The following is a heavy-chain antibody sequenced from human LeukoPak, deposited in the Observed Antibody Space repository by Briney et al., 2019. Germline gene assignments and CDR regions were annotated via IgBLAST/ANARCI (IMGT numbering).Heavy chain of an antibody. V-gene: IGHV4-34*01. D-gene: IGHD3-3*01. Sequence: PSETLSLTCAVYGGSFSGYYWSWIRQPPGKGLEWIGEINHSGSTNYNPSLKSRVTISVDTSKNQFSLKLSSVTAADTAVYYCARGITIFGVVISRLYYFDYWGQGTLVTVSS. CDR3: ARGITIFGVVISRLYYFDY. CDR2: INHSGST. CDR1: GGSFSGYY. J-gene: IGHJ4*02.